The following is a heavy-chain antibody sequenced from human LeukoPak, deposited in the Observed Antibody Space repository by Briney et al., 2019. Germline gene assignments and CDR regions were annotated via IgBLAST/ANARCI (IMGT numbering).Heavy chain of an antibody. CDR1: GFIFSSYG. V-gene: IGHV3-30*18. Sequence: GGSLRLSCAVSGFIFSSYGMHWVRQAPGKGLEWVAAISYDESNKYYAESVKGRFTISRDNYKNTLYLQMNSLRAEDTAVYYCAKDRGSGSYPSLLFDYWGRG. J-gene: IGHJ4*02. D-gene: IGHD3-10*01. CDR3: AKDRGSGSYPSLLFDY. CDR2: ISYDESNK.